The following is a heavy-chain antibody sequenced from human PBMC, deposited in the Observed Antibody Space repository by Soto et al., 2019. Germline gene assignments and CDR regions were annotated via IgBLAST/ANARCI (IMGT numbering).Heavy chain of an antibody. CDR3: ARPLWRDDYNWGYFDL. V-gene: IGHV3-30-3*01. J-gene: IGHJ2*01. Sequence: VQLVESGGGVVQPGSSLRLSCAASGFTFSSYAMHWVRQAPGKGLEWVAVISYDGSNKYYADSVKGRFTISRDNSKNTLYLQMNSLRAEDTAVYYCARPLWRDDYNWGYFDLWGRGTLVTVSS. CDR2: ISYDGSNK. CDR1: GFTFSSYA. D-gene: IGHD4-4*01.